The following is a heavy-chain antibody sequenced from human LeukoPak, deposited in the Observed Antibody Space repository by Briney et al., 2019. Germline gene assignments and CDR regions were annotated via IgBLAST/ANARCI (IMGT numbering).Heavy chain of an antibody. J-gene: IGHJ6*03. CDR3: AKASSGSYFDYMDV. D-gene: IGHD1-26*01. V-gene: IGHV3-9*03. CDR2: ISWNSGSI. Sequence: GGSLRLSCAASGFTFDDYAMHWVRQAPGKGLEWVSGISWNSGSIGYADSVKGRFTIPRDNAKNSLYLQMNSLRAEDMALYYCAKASSGSYFDYMDVWGKGTTVTVSS. CDR1: GFTFDDYA.